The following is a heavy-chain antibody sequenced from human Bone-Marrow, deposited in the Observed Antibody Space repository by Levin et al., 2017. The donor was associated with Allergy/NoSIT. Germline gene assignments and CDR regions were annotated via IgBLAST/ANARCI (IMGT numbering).Heavy chain of an antibody. CDR3: ARGTAPSKDT. D-gene: IGHD2-21*02. J-gene: IGHJ5*02. CDR2: INPKSGAT. Sequence: AASVKVSCKTTGYSFIDYYIHWVRQAPGQGLQWMAWINPKSGATLYAPKFQGRVTLTRDTSISTVYMTLSRLEFDDTAIYYCARGTAPSKDTWGQGTLVTVSS. CDR1: GYSFIDYY. V-gene: IGHV1-2*02.